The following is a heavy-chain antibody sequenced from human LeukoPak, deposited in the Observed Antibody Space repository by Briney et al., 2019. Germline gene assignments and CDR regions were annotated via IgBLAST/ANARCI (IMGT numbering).Heavy chain of an antibody. CDR1: GYTFTSYG. CDR3: ARAYGYSSSWYPSFDYYYYYMDV. Sequence: ASVKVSCKASGYTFTSYGISWVRQAPGQGLEWMGWIGPYNGKTTYAQKLQGRVTMTTDTSTSTAYMELRSLRSDDTAVYYCARAYGYSSSWYPSFDYYYYYMDVWGKGTTVTISS. D-gene: IGHD6-13*01. V-gene: IGHV1-18*01. CDR2: IGPYNGKT. J-gene: IGHJ6*03.